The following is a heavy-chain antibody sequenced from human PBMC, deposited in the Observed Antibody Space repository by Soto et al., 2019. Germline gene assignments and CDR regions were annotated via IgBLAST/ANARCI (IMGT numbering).Heavy chain of an antibody. CDR3: ARITGRHLDY. CDR2: IDYSGTA. J-gene: IGHJ4*02. Sequence: SETLSLTCAVSGGSISSGGYSWGWVRQPPGKGLEWIGNIDYSGTAYFSPSLATRVTFHVDTSKNQFSLTLYSVTAADTAVYYCARITGRHLDYWGQGILVTVSS. V-gene: IGHV4-39*01. D-gene: IGHD1-20*01. CDR1: GGSISSGGYS.